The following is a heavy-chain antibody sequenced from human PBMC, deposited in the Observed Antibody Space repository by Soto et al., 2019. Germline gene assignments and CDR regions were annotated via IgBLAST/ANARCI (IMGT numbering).Heavy chain of an antibody. CDR1: GFSFSSFW. V-gene: IGHV3-7*04. Sequence: VGSLRLSCAASGFSFSSFWMSWVRQAPGKGLEWVANIKQDGSEKYYVDSVKGRFTISRDNAKDSLHLQMNSLTTEDTAVYYCARTDAFDIWGQGTMVTV. J-gene: IGHJ3*02. CDR2: IKQDGSEK. CDR3: ARTDAFDI.